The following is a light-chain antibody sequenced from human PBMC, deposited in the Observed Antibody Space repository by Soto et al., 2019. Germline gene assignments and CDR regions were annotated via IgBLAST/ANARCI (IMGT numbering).Light chain of an antibody. V-gene: IGKV3D-20*02. CDR3: QQRSNWLT. J-gene: IGKJ4*01. CDR1: QSVSSSY. Sequence: EIVMTQSPATLSVSPEERATLSCRASQSVSSSYLAWYQQKPGQAPRLLIYGASSRATGIPDRFSGSGSGTDFTLTISSLEPEDFAVYYCQQRSNWLTFGGGTKVDIK. CDR2: GAS.